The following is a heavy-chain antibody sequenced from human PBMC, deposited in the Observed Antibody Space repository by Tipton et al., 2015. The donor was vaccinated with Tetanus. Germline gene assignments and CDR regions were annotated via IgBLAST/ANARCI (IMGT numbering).Heavy chain of an antibody. Sequence: SLRLSCAASGFTFSSSWMQWVRQAPGKGLVWVSRINTDGSSTSYADSVRGRFSISRDDSKNTVSLQMSSLSPEDTAVYYCAKGLEVFTLSSPFDYWGQGVLVTVSS. CDR3: AKGLEVFTLSSPFDY. CDR1: GFTFSSSW. CDR2: INTDGSST. J-gene: IGHJ4*02. D-gene: IGHD3-10*02. V-gene: IGHV3-74*01.